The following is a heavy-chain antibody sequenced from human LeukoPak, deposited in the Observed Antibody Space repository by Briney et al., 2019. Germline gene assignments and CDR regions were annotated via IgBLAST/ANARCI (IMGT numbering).Heavy chain of an antibody. J-gene: IGHJ1*01. Sequence: ASVKVSCKASGYTFTSYYMHWVRQAPGQGLEWMGITNPSGGSTSYEQKFQGRVTMTRDMSTSTVYMELSSLRSEDTAVYYCARDYDSSGYYTYFQHWGQGTLVTVSS. CDR1: GYTFTSYY. D-gene: IGHD3-22*01. CDR2: TNPSGGST. V-gene: IGHV1-46*01. CDR3: ARDYDSSGYYTYFQH.